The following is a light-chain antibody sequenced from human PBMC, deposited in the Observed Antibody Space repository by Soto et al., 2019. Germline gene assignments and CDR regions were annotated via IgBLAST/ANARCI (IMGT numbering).Light chain of an antibody. Sequence: IVLTQSPGTLSLSPGESATLSCRASQSVSSRSLAWYQQKPGQAPRLLIYGASSRAAGIRDRFSGSGSGTDFTLTISRLEPEDFAVYYCQQYGSAPPITFGQGTRLEIK. V-gene: IGKV3-20*01. CDR1: QSVSSRS. J-gene: IGKJ5*01. CDR2: GAS. CDR3: QQYGSAPPIT.